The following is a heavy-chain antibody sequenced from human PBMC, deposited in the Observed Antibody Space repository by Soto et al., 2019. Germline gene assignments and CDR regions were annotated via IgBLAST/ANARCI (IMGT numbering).Heavy chain of an antibody. D-gene: IGHD5-18*01. J-gene: IGHJ4*02. CDR2: IHGDGGKI. Sequence: LRLSCAASGFMFSAYWMSWVRQAPGKGLEWVANIHGDGGKIYYVDSVKGRFTISRDNAKRSLYLQMNSLRAEDTAVYYCARDFYGGYTYGPGDYWGQGALVTVSS. CDR3: ARDFYGGYTYGPGDY. CDR1: GFMFSAYW. V-gene: IGHV3-7*01.